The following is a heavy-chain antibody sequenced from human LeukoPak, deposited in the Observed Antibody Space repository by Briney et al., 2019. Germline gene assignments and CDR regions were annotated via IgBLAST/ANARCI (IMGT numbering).Heavy chain of an antibody. CDR3: ATIQLLSTGFDP. J-gene: IGHJ5*02. CDR2: IIPIFGTA. D-gene: IGHD2-2*01. V-gene: IGHV1-69*13. CDR1: GGTFSSYA. Sequence: SVKVSCKASGGTFSSYAISWVRQAPGQGLEWMGGIIPIFGTANYAQKFQGRVTITADESTSTAYMELSSLRSEDTAVYCCATIQLLSTGFDPWGQGTLVTVSS.